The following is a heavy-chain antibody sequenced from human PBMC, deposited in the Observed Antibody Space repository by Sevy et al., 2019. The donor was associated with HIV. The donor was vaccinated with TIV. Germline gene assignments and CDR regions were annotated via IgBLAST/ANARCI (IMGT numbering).Heavy chain of an antibody. D-gene: IGHD1-26*01. V-gene: IGHV4-38-2*02. CDR2: IYHSGST. J-gene: IGHJ4*02. CDR3: ARGIKLHSGERYFDY. CDR1: GYSISSGYY. Sequence: SETLSLTCTVSGYSISSGYYWGWIRQPPGKGLEWIGSIYHSGSTYYNPSLKSRVTISVDTSKNQFSLKLSSVTAADTAVYHCARGIKLHSGERYFDYWGQGTLVTVSS.